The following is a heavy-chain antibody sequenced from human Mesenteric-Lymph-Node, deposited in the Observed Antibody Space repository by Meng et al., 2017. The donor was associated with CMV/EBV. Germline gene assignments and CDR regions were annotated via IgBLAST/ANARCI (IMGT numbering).Heavy chain of an antibody. J-gene: IGHJ2*01. CDR3: ARYRSSSWDWYFDL. CDR1: GGSISSYY. Sequence: SETLSLTGTVSGGSISSYYWSGIRQPPGKGLEWIGYIYYSGGTNYNPSLKSRVTISVDTSKNQFSLMLSSVTAADTAVYYCARYRSSSWDWYFDLWGRGTLVTVSS. D-gene: IGHD6-6*01. V-gene: IGHV4-59*08. CDR2: IYYSGGT.